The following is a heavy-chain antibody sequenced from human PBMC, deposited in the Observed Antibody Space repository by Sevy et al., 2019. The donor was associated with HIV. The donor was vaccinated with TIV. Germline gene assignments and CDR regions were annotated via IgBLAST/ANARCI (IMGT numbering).Heavy chain of an antibody. CDR2: FYYSGST. CDR1: GGSISSSSYY. D-gene: IGHD4-17*01. V-gene: IGHV4-39*01. Sequence: SETLSLTCTVSGGSISSSSYYWGWIRQPPGKGLEWIGSFYYSGSTYYNPSLKSRVTISVDTSKNQFSLKLSSVTAADTAVYYCARQINYGDYRLTVGPPYYWGQGTLVTVSS. J-gene: IGHJ4*02. CDR3: ARQINYGDYRLTVGPPYY.